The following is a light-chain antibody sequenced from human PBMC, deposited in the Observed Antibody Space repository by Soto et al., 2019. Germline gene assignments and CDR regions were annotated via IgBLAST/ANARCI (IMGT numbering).Light chain of an antibody. Sequence: QSVLTQPASVSGSPGQSITISCTGTSSDVGAYNYVSWYQQHPGKAPKLMIYEVSDRPSGVSNRFSGSKSGNTASLTISGLQAQDEADYNCSSYTSSTTCVFGTGTKLTVL. CDR3: SSYTSSTTCV. CDR2: EVS. V-gene: IGLV2-14*01. CDR1: SSDVGAYNY. J-gene: IGLJ1*01.